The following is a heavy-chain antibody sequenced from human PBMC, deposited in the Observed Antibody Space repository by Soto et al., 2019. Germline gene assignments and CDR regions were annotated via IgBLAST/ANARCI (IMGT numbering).Heavy chain of an antibody. CDR1: GFTFSSSD. D-gene: IGHD2-15*01. V-gene: IGHV3-48*03. CDR2: IHPGGQTI. Sequence: EVQLVESGGGLVQPGGSLRLSCAAPGFTFSSSDMYWVRQAPGKGLEWISYIHPGGQTIFYAESVKGRFTISRDNAKHSVYLKMNRLRAEDTAVYYCARRGSRWGRGTKVTVSS. J-gene: IGHJ3*01. CDR3: ARRGSR.